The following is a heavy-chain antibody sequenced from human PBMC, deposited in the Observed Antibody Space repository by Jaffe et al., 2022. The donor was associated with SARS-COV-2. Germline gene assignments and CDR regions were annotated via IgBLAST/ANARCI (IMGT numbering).Heavy chain of an antibody. D-gene: IGHD3-3*01. V-gene: IGHV1-2*04. CDR3: ARTTIFGGDYYYGMDV. CDR2: INPNSGGT. J-gene: IGHJ6*02. CDR1: GYTFTGYY. Sequence: QVQLVQSGAEVKKPGASVKVSCKASGYTFTGYYMHWVRQAPGQGLEWMGWINPNSGGTNYAQKFQGWVTMTRDTSISTAYMELSRLRSDDTAVYYCARTTIFGGDYYYGMDVWGQGTTVTVSS.